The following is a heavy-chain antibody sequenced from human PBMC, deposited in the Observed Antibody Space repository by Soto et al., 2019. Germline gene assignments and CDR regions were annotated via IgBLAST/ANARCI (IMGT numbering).Heavy chain of an antibody. CDR2: ISYGGGTT. D-gene: IGHD6-19*01. J-gene: IGHJ3*02. V-gene: IGHV3-23*01. Sequence: GGSLRLSCAASEFTFSNYAMSWVRQAPGKGLEWVSAISYGGGTTYYADSVKGRFTISRDNSKNTLYLQMNSLRAEDTAVYYCASGGEQWLPLDYDAFDIWGQGTMVTVSS. CDR3: ASGGEQWLPLDYDAFDI. CDR1: EFTFSNYA.